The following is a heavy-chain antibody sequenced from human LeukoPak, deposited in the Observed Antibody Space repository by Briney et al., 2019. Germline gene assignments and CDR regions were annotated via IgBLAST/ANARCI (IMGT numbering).Heavy chain of an antibody. J-gene: IGHJ4*02. V-gene: IGHV3-74*01. Sequence: ETLFLTCTVSGGSISSYYWSWVRQAPGKGLVWVSRISSDGSTTNYADSVKGRFTISRDNAKNTLYLQMNSLRAEDTALYYCVGGWSTENTDYWGQGTLVTASS. CDR1: GGSISSYY. D-gene: IGHD6-19*01. CDR3: VGGWSTENTDY. CDR2: ISSDGSTT.